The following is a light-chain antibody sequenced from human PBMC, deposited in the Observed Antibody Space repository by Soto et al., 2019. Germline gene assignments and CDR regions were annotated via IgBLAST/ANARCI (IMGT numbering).Light chain of an antibody. V-gene: IGKV3-20*01. CDR3: QQYNNWPPKIT. Sequence: EIVLTQSPGTLSLSPGEGATLSCRASQSVSSSYLAWYQQKPGQAPRLLIYDASSRATGIPDRFSGGGSGTDFTLTISRLEPEDFAVYYCQQYNNWPPKITFGQGTRLEIK. J-gene: IGKJ5*01. CDR1: QSVSSSY. CDR2: DAS.